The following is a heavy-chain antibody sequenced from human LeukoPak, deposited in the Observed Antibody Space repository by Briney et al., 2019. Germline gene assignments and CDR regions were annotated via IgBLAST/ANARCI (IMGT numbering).Heavy chain of an antibody. D-gene: IGHD2-2*01. Sequence: GGSLRLSCAASGFPFQDSGLSWVRQAPGKGLEWISGINWNGDTTVYADSVKGRFTISRDNAKNSLYLQMNSLRADDTAFYYCARQTRGYVYYFDYWGQGTLVTVSS. CDR2: INWNGDTT. V-gene: IGHV3-20*04. J-gene: IGHJ4*02. CDR1: GFPFQDSG. CDR3: ARQTRGYVYYFDY.